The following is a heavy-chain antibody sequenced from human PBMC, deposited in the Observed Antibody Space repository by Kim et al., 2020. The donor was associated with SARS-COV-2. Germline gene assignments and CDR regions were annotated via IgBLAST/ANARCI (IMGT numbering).Heavy chain of an antibody. J-gene: IGHJ6*02. CDR3: ARGMYYYYYGMDV. CDR2: INHSGST. CDR1: GGSFSGYY. Sequence: SETLSLTCAVYGGSFSGYYWSWIRQPPGKGLEWIGEINHSGSTNYNPSLKSRVTISVDTSKNQFSLKLSSVTAADTAVYYCARGMYYYYYGMDVWGQGTTVTVSS. V-gene: IGHV4-34*01.